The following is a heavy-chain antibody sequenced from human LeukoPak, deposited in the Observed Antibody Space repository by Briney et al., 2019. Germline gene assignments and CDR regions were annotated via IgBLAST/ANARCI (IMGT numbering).Heavy chain of an antibody. J-gene: IGHJ4*02. CDR2: TSYDGSKK. CDR3: ARAPLYYDFWSGYLDY. D-gene: IGHD3-3*01. V-gene: IGHV3-30*14. CDR1: GFTFRAHS. Sequence: GGSLRLSCAASGFTFRAHSMHWVRQTPGKGLEWVAFTSYDGSKKYYGDSVKGRFTISRDNSKNTLYLQMNSLRAEDTAVYYCARAPLYYDFWSGYLDYWGQGTLVTVSS.